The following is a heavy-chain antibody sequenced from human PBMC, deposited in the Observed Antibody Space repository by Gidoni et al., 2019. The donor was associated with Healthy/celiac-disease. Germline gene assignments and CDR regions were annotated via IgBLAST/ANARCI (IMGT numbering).Heavy chain of an antibody. V-gene: IGHV1-69*01. CDR1: GGNFSSYA. D-gene: IGHD3-16*01. J-gene: IGHJ4*02. CDR3: AREGGD. CDR2: IIPILGTA. Sequence: QVQLVQSGAEVKKPGSSVKVSCKASGGNFSSYAIRWVRQAPGQGLEWMGGIIPILGTANYAQNSQGRGTITADESTSTAYMALGSLRSEDTAVYYCAREGGDWGQGTLVTVSS.